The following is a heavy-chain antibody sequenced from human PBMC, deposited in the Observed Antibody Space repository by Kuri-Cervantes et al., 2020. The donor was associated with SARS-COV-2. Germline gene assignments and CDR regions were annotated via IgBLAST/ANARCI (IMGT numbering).Heavy chain of an antibody. Sequence: SVKVSCKASGGTFSSYAISWVRQAPGQGLEWMGGIIPIFGTANYAQKFQGRVTITADESTNTAYMELSSLRSEDTATYYCVRIRAATVIADYWGQGTLVTVSS. CDR2: IIPIFGTA. J-gene: IGHJ4*02. CDR1: GGTFSSYA. D-gene: IGHD4-11*01. V-gene: IGHV1-69*13. CDR3: VRIRAATVIADY.